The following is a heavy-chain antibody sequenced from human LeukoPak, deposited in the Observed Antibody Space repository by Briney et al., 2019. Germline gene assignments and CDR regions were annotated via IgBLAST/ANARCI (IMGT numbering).Heavy chain of an antibody. CDR2: IYSGGST. Sequence: GGSLRLSCAASGFTVSSNYMSWVRQAPGKGLEWVSVIYSGGSTYYADSVKGRFTISRDNSKSTLFLQMNSLRAEDTAIYYCATYRQVLLPFEAWGQGTLVTVSS. CDR3: ATYRQVLLPFEA. J-gene: IGHJ5*02. V-gene: IGHV3-53*01. CDR1: GFTVSSNY. D-gene: IGHD5-18*01.